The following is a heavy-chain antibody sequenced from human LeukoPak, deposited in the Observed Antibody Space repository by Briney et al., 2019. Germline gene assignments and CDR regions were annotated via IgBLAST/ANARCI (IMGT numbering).Heavy chain of an antibody. J-gene: IGHJ6*02. CDR1: GYTFTGYY. CDR2: INPNSGGT. Sequence: ASVKVSCKASGYTFTGYYMHWVRQAPGQGLEWMGWINPNSGGTNYAQKLQGRVTMTRDTSISTAHMELSRLRSDDTAVYYCASTGDRLLLPTHPYYYYGMDVWGQGTTVTVSS. CDR3: ASTGDRLLLPTHPYYYYGMDV. D-gene: IGHD2-15*01. V-gene: IGHV1-2*02.